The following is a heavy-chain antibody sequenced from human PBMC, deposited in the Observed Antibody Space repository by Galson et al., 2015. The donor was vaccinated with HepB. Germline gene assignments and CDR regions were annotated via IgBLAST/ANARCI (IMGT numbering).Heavy chain of an antibody. D-gene: IGHD1-26*01. V-gene: IGHV3-11*06. CDR3: ARAAGGTYLRSSDY. J-gene: IGHJ4*02. CDR2: ISSGSDFT. Sequence: SLRLSCAASGFTFSDYYMSWIRQAPGQGLEWVSYISSGSDFTNYPDSVKGRFTISRDNAKNSLYLQMNSLRAEDTAVYYCARAAGGTYLRSSDYWGQGTLVTVSS. CDR1: GFTFSDYY.